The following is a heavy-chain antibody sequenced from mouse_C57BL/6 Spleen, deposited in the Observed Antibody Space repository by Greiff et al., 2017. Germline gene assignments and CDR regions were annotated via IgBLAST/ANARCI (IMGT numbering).Heavy chain of an antibody. V-gene: IGHV1-52*01. CDR2: IDPSDSET. D-gene: IGHD1-1*01. Sequence: QVQLKQPGAELVRPGSSVKLSCKASGYTFTSYWMHWVKQRPIQGLEWIGNIDPSDSETHYNQKFKDKATLTVDKSSSTAYMQLSSLTSEDSAVYYCAREVTTGDAMDYWGQGTSVTVSS. J-gene: IGHJ4*01. CDR1: GYTFTSYW. CDR3: AREVTTGDAMDY.